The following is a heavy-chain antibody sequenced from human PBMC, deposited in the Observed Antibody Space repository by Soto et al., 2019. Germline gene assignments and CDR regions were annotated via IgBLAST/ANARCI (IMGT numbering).Heavy chain of an antibody. Sequence: SETLSLTCAVYGGSFSGYYGSWIRQPPGKGLEWIGEINHSGSTNYNPSLKSRVTISVDTSKNQFSLKLSSVTAADTAVYYCARGGDIVVVPAADFDYWGQGTLVTVSS. D-gene: IGHD2-2*01. J-gene: IGHJ4*02. CDR3: ARGGDIVVVPAADFDY. V-gene: IGHV4-34*01. CDR1: GGSFSGYY. CDR2: INHSGST.